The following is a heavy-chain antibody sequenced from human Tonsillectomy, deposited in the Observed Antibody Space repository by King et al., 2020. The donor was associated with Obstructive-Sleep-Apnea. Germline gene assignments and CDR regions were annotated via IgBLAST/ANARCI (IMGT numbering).Heavy chain of an antibody. J-gene: IGHJ4*02. CDR2: ISYDGSNK. CDR3: ARDSAVLPTAMGGSDY. Sequence: QLVQSGGGVIQPGRSLRLSCAASGFTFSSCAMHWVRQAPGKGLEWLAVISYDGSNKYYADSVKGRFTISRDNSKNTLYLQVNSLRVEDTAVYYCARDSAVLPTAMGGSDYWGQGTLVTVSS. CDR1: GFTFSSCA. D-gene: IGHD2-2*01. V-gene: IGHV3-30-3*01.